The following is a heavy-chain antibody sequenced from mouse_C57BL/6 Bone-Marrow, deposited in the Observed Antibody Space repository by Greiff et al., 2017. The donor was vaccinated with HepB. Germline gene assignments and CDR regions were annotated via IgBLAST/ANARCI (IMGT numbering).Heavy chain of an antibody. CDR1: GFTFSSYA. V-gene: IGHV5-4*01. CDR3: ARDPLHYYGSSWDYYAMDY. Sequence: EVQGVESGGGLVKPGGSLKLSCAASGFTFSSYAMSWVRQTPEKRLEWVATISDGGSYTYYPDNVKGRFTISRDNAKNNLYLQMSHLKSEDTAMYYCARDPLHYYGSSWDYYAMDYWGQGTSVTVSS. J-gene: IGHJ4*01. CDR2: ISDGGSYT. D-gene: IGHD1-1*01.